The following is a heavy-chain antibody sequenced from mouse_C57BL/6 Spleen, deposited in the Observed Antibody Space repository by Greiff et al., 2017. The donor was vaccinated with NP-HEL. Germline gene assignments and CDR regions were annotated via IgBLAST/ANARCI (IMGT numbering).Heavy chain of an antibody. CDR3: AIERVVATRAMDD. CDR2: SQHSDRDN. D-gene: IGHD1-1*01. J-gene: IGHJ4*01. V-gene: IGHV1-74*01. Sequence: VQLQQSGAELVKPGASVKVSCKAAGERVKREGRQGGKKRPGQGRKWNGRSQHSDRDNNNNKKFKGKATLTVDKASSTDYMQLSSLTSEDSAVYDSAIERVVATRAMDDWGQGTSVTVSS. CDR1: GERVKREG.